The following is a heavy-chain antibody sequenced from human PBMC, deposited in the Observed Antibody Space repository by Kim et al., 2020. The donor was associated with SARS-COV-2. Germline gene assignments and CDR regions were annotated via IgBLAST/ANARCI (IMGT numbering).Heavy chain of an antibody. CDR3: ARGLGVVPAADWPPGGWFDP. V-gene: IGHV4-31*03. J-gene: IGHJ5*02. D-gene: IGHD2-2*01. Sequence: SETLSLTCTVSGGSISSGGYYWSWIRQHPGKGLEWIGYIYYSGSTYYNPSLKSRVTISVDTSKNQFSLKLSSVTAADTAVYYCARGLGVVPAADWPPGGWFDPWGQGTLVTVSS. CDR2: IYYSGST. CDR1: GGSISSGGYY.